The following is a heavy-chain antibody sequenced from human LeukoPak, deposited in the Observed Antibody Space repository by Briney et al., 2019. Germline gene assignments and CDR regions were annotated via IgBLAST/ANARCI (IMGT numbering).Heavy chain of an antibody. V-gene: IGHV3-21*01. CDR3: ARWATSLTTPLGRNWFDP. Sequence: PGGSLRLSCAASGFDFSSYSMNWVRQAPGKGLEWVSAISPWSDYIYYVDSVKGRFTISRDYAKNSLYLQMNSLRAEDTAVYYCARWATSLTTPLGRNWFDPWGQGTLVTVSS. CDR2: ISPWSDYI. D-gene: IGHD2-15*01. CDR1: GFDFSSYS. J-gene: IGHJ5*02.